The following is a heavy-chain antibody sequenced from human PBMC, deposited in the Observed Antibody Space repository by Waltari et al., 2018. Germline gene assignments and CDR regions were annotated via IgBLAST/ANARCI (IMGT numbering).Heavy chain of an antibody. V-gene: IGHV3-21*01. D-gene: IGHD3-3*02. Sequence: EEQLVESGGGLAKPGGSLRLSCAASGFTLSSYNMIWVRQTPGKGLGWVSSIGSSSNFICNADSVKGRFTISRDNARNSLFLQMNSLRAEDTAVYYCARDRIFGVLKQHWFSDLWGRGTLVTVSS. J-gene: IGHJ2*01. CDR3: ARDRIFGVLKQHWFSDL. CDR2: IGSSSNFI. CDR1: GFTLSSYN.